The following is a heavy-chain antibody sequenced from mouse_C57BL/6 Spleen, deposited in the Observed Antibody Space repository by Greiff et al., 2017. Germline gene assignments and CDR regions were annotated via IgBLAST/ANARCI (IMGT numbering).Heavy chain of an antibody. CDR1: GFSFNTYA. CDR3: VRLNYSSRTYAMDY. J-gene: IGHJ4*01. V-gene: IGHV10-1*01. Sequence: EVKLQESGGGLVQPKGSLKLSCAASGFSFNTYAMNWVRQAPGKGLEWVARIRSKSNNYATYYADSVKDSFTISRDDSESMLYLQMNNLKTDATAMYYCVRLNYSSRTYAMDYWGQGTSGTVSS. D-gene: IGHD1-1*01. CDR2: IRSKSNNYAT.